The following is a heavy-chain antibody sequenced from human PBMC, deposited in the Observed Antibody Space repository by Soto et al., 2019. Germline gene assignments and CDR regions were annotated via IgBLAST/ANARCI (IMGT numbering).Heavy chain of an antibody. V-gene: IGHV3-30-3*01. J-gene: IGHJ4*02. CDR1: GFTFSSYA. CDR2: ISYDGSNK. Sequence: GGSLRLSCAASGFTFSSYAMHWVRQAPGKGLEWVAVISYDGSNKYYADSVKGRFTISRDNSKNTLYLQMNSLRAEDTAVYYCARVSCSGGSCLLYYFDYWGQGTLVTVSS. D-gene: IGHD2-15*01. CDR3: ARVSCSGGSCLLYYFDY.